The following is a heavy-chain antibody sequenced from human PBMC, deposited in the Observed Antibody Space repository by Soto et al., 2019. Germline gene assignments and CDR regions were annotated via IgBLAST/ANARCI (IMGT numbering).Heavy chain of an antibody. CDR1: GYTFTSYY. Sequence: ASVHVSCKASGYTFTSYYMHWVRQAPGQGLERMGIINPSGGSTSYAQKFQGRVTMTRDTSTSTVYMELSSLRSEDTAVYYCAMFGVGISIAGPDYYGVHVRGQGTTVTGPS. CDR3: AMFGVGISIAGPDYYGVHV. CDR2: INPSGGST. V-gene: IGHV1-46*01. J-gene: IGHJ6*01. D-gene: IGHD3-3*01.